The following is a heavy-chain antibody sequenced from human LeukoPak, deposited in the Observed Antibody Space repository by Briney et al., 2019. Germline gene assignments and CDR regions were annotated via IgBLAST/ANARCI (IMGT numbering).Heavy chain of an antibody. J-gene: IGHJ6*02. CDR1: GYTFTGYY. D-gene: IGHD2-15*01. CDR3: ARESVEGVVVVAATHLDYYYYGMDV. Sequence: ASVKVSCKASGYTFTGYYMHWVRQAPGQGLEWMGWINPNSGGTNYAQKFQGRVTMTRDTSISTAYMELSRLRSDDTAVYYCARESVEGVVVVAATHLDYYYYGMDVWGQGTTVTVSS. V-gene: IGHV1-2*02. CDR2: INPNSGGT.